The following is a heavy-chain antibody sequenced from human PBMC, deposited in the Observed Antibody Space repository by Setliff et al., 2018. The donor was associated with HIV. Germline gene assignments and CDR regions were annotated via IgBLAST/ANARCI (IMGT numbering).Heavy chain of an antibody. CDR1: GGSISSSSYY. Sequence: SETLSLTCTVSGGSISSSSYYWGWIRQPPGKGLEWIGSLSYSGSTYYIPSLKSRVTISVDTSTNQFSLKLTSVTAADTAVYYCARVRSHTDYYYYYMDVWGKGTTVTVSS. CDR3: ARVRSHTDYYYYYMDV. CDR2: LSYSGST. V-gene: IGHV4-39*01. J-gene: IGHJ6*03.